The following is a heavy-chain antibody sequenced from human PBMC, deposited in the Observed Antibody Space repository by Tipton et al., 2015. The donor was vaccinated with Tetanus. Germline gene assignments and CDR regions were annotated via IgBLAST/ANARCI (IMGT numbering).Heavy chain of an antibody. CDR3: ARGEEIAEYYFDY. D-gene: IGHD6-13*01. CDR1: GVSIRSYY. CDR2: IYYSGNRGST. Sequence: TLSLTCTVSGVSIRSYYWSWIRQPPGKGLEWIGYIYYSGNRGSTNYSPSLKSRVTISVDTAKNQISLKLTSVTAADTAVYHCARGEEIAEYYFDYWGQGTLVTVSS. J-gene: IGHJ4*02. V-gene: IGHV4-59*01.